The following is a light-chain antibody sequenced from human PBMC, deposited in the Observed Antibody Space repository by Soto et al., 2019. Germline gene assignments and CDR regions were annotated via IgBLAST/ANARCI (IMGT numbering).Light chain of an antibody. Sequence: QSVLTQPPSVSGAPGQRVTISCTGSSSNIRAGYDVHWYQQLPGTAPKLLIYGNSNRPSGVPDRFSGSKSGTSASLAITGLQAEDEADYYCQSYDSSLRSVFGGGTQLTVL. J-gene: IGLJ2*01. V-gene: IGLV1-40*01. CDR2: GNS. CDR1: SSNIRAGYD. CDR3: QSYDSSLRSV.